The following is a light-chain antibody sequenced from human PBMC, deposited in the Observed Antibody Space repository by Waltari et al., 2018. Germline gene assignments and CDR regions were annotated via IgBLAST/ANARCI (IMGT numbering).Light chain of an antibody. CDR1: GSDVGKYDY. J-gene: IGLJ3*02. CDR3: SSYAGSHYWV. Sequence: QSALTQPPAASGSPGQPVTISCTGTGSDVGKYDYVSWYQQHPGKAPKLMIYELSKRPSGVPDRFSGSKSGNTASLTVSGLQAEDEADYYCSSYAGSHYWVFGGGTKLTVL. V-gene: IGLV2-8*01. CDR2: ELS.